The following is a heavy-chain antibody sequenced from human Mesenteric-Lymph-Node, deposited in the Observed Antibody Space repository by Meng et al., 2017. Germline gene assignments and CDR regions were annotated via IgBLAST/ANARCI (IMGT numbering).Heavy chain of an antibody. D-gene: IGHD3-22*01. Sequence: GESLKISCAASGFTFSNAWMNWVRQAPGKGLEWVGRIKSKTDGRTTDYAAPVKGRFTISRDDSKTTLYLQMNNLKTEDTAVYYCTTVTYDSSGYPYWGQGTLVTVSS. CDR2: IKSKTDGRTT. CDR1: GFTFSNAW. CDR3: TTVTYDSSGYPY. J-gene: IGHJ4*02. V-gene: IGHV3-15*01.